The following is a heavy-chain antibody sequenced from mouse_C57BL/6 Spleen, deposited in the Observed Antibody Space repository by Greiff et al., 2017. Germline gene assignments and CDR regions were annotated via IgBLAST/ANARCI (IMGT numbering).Heavy chain of an antibody. Sequence: VKLQQPGTELVKPGASGYTFTSYWMHWVKQRPGQGLEWIGNINPSNGGTNYNEKFKSKATLTVDKSSSTAYMQLSSLTSEDSAVYYCARTGTKAWFAYWGQGTLVTVSA. J-gene: IGHJ3*01. D-gene: IGHD4-1*01. CDR3: ARTGTKAWFAY. CDR2: INPSNGGT. V-gene: IGHV1-53*01. CDR1: GYTFTSYW.